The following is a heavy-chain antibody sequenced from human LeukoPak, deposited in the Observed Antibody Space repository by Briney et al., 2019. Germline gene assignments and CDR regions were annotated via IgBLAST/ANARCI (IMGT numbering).Heavy chain of an antibody. V-gene: IGHV4-61*02. Sequence: SQTLSLTCTVSGGSISSGSYYWSWIRQPAGKGLEWIGRIYTSGSTNYNPSLKSRVTISVDTSKNQFSLKLSSVTAADTAVYYCAKGAYYFDYWGQGTLVTVSS. J-gene: IGHJ4*02. CDR1: GGSISSGSYY. CDR3: AKGAYYFDY. CDR2: IYTSGST.